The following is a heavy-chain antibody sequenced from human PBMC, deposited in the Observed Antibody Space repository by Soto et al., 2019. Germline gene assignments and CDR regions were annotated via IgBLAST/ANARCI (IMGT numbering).Heavy chain of an antibody. Sequence: EVQLVESGGGLVKPGGSLRLSCVASGFTFSSYSMNWVRQAPGKGLEWVSSISSGTNYIYYADSLKGRFTISRDNAKNSLYLQMNSLRAEDTALYYCARAITSDAFNMWGQGTMVTVSS. D-gene: IGHD1-20*01. CDR3: ARAITSDAFNM. J-gene: IGHJ3*02. CDR2: ISSGTNYI. CDR1: GFTFSSYS. V-gene: IGHV3-21*01.